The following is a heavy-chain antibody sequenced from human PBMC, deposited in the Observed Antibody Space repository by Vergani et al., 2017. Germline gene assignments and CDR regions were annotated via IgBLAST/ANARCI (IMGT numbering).Heavy chain of an antibody. CDR1: GGSISSYY. CDR3: ARAYYYGSGSLDV. D-gene: IGHD3-10*01. J-gene: IGHJ6*02. V-gene: IGHV4-59*01. Sequence: QVQLQESGPGLVKPSETLSLTCTVSGGSISSYYWSWIRQPPGKGLEWIGYIYYSGSTNYNPSLKSRVTISVDTSKNQFSLKLSSVTAADTAVYYGARAYYYGSGSLDVWGQGTTVTVSS. CDR2: IYYSGST.